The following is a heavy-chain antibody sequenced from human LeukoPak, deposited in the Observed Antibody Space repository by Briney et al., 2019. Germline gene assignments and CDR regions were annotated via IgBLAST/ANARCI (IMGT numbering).Heavy chain of an antibody. D-gene: IGHD6-13*01. J-gene: IGHJ6*03. CDR2: IIPIFGTT. CDR3: ARVVGLTGYSSSWYSGYYYYMDV. Sequence: SVKVSCKASGGTFSSYAISWVRQAPGQGLEWMGGIIPIFGTTNYAQKFQDRVTITADKSTSTAYMELSSLRPEDTAVYYCARVVGLTGYSSSWYSGYYYYMDVWGKGTTVTVSS. CDR1: GGTFSSYA. V-gene: IGHV1-69*06.